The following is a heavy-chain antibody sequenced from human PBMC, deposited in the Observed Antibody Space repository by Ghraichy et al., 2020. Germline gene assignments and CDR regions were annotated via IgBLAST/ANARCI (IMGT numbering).Heavy chain of an antibody. D-gene: IGHD2-21*02. CDR1: GFSFSGHS. CDR3: ARDGVTPGYDFDY. J-gene: IGHJ4*02. CDR2: INDSRTT. V-gene: IGHV3-48*01. Sequence: GGSLRLSCEASGFSFSGHSMSWVRQAPGKGLEWVSYINDSRTTFYGDSVKGRFTISRDNGKSSLYLQMNGLRAEDTAVYYCARDGVTPGYDFDYWGQGTLVTVSS.